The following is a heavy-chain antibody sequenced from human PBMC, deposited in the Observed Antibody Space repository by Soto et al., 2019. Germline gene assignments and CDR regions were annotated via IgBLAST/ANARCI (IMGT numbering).Heavy chain of an antibody. CDR3: ARDLGFCSGGSLYGPIGYYYGLDV. J-gene: IGHJ6*02. Sequence: ASVKVSCKPSGYTFTAYGISGVRQAPGQELEWMGWISAYNGNTNYPQKLQGRVTMTTDTSTSTAYMELRSLRSDAAAVDSCARDLGFCSGGSLYGPIGYYYGLDVWGQGTPVTVSS. V-gene: IGHV1-18*01. CDR1: GYTFTAYG. D-gene: IGHD2-15*01. CDR2: ISAYNGNT.